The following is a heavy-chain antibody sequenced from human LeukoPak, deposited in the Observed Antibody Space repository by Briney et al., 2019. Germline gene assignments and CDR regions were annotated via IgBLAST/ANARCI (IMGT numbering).Heavy chain of an antibody. D-gene: IGHD4-17*01. J-gene: IGHJ3*02. CDR3: ANSYYGDSPYAFDI. CDR2: ISWNSGSI. Sequence: GRSLRLSCAASGLTFDDYAMHWVRQAPGKGLEWVSGISWNSGSIGYADSVKGRFTISRDNAKNSLYLQMNSLRAEDTALYYCANSYYGDSPYAFDIWGQGTMVTVSS. CDR1: GLTFDDYA. V-gene: IGHV3-9*01.